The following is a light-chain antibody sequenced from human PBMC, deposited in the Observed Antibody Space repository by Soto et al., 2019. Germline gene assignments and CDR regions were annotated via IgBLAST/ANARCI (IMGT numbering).Light chain of an antibody. V-gene: IGLV2-14*03. Sequence: QSALTQPASVSGSPGQSIPISCTGTSRDVGGYNYVSWYPQHPGKVPKLMIYDVSNRPSGVSNRFSGSKSGNTASLTISGLQAEDEADYYCSSYTSSSTDVFGIGTKLTVL. CDR1: SRDVGGYNY. CDR2: DVS. CDR3: SSYTSSSTDV. J-gene: IGLJ1*01.